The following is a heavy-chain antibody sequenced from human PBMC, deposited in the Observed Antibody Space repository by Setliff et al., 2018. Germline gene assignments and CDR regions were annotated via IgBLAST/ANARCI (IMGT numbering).Heavy chain of an antibody. CDR2: IHYSGST. J-gene: IGHJ4*02. D-gene: IGHD2-15*01. Sequence: SETLSLTCTVSGDSISGDYWSWIRQPPGKGLEWIGFIHYSGSTNHNPSLKSRVTISLDTPKNQFSLRLSSVTAADTAVYYCARTRYGLGGRPYWGQGTLVTVSS. V-gene: IGHV4-59*01. CDR1: GDSISGDY. CDR3: ARTRYGLGGRPY.